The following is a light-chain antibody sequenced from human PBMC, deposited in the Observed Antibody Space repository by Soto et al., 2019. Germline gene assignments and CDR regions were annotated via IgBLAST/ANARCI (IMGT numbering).Light chain of an antibody. CDR1: QTINNW. Sequence: DIQMTQSPSTLSASIGDRVTITCRASQTINNWLAWYQQKPGKAPNLLIYNASNLETGVPSRFSGSAFGTEFTLTISSLQPDDFATYYCQHYNSYPWTFGQGTKVEIK. V-gene: IGKV1-5*01. CDR3: QHYNSYPWT. CDR2: NAS. J-gene: IGKJ1*01.